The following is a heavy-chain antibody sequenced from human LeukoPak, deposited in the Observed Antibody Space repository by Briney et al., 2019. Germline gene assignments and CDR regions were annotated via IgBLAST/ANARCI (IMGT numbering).Heavy chain of an antibody. D-gene: IGHD3-16*02. CDR2: IYYSGST. Sequence: SETLSLTCTVSGGSISSSSYYWGWICQPPGKGLEWIGSIYYSGSTYYNPSLKSRVTISVDTSKNQFSLKLSSVTAADTAVYYCASLPSGVIPPYYFDYWGQGTLVTVSS. CDR3: ASLPSGVIPPYYFDY. V-gene: IGHV4-39*01. J-gene: IGHJ4*02. CDR1: GGSISSSSYY.